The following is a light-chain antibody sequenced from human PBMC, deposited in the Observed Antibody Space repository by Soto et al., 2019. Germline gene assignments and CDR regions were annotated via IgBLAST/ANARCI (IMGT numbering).Light chain of an antibody. CDR3: QQYYSTPLT. J-gene: IGKJ4*01. CDR2: CAS. V-gene: IGKV4-1*01. CDR1: QSVLYSSNNKNY. Sequence: DIVMTQSPDSLAVSLGERATINCKSSQSVLYSSNNKNYLAWHQQKPGQPPKLLIYCASTRESGVPDRFSGSGSGTDFTLTISSLQAEDVAVYYCQQYYSTPLTFGGGTKVEIK.